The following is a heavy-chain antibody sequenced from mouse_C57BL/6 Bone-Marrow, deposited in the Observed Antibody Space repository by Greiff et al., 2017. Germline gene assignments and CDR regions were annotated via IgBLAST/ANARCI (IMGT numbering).Heavy chain of an antibody. CDR2: INPSHGVT. CDR1: GYTFTSYW. CDR3: SIYDYDIWFAY. V-gene: IGHV1S16*01. J-gene: IGHJ3*01. Sequence: QVQLQQPGAELVKPGASVRLSCKASGYTFTSYWMHWVKLRPGQGFEWIGEINPSHGVTNYNEKFKRKATLTVDKSSSPAYMQLSSLTSEESAVYYCSIYDYDIWFAYWGQGTLVTVSA. D-gene: IGHD2-4*01.